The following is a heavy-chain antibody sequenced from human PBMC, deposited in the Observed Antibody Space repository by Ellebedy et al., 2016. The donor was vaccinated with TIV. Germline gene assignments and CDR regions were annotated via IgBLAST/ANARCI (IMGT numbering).Heavy chain of an antibody. CDR1: GFSFTSYY. CDR3: VRLGGGGTYAAPFEH. J-gene: IGHJ1*01. CDR2: IYPGDSET. D-gene: IGHD2-15*01. Sequence: GESLKISCVTSGFSFTSYYIAWVRQLPGKGQEWMGFIYPGDSETKYSPSFQGQVTISADKSTTTAYLYWSSLKASDTATYYCVRLGGGGTYAAPFEHWGQGTLVIVSS. V-gene: IGHV5-51*01.